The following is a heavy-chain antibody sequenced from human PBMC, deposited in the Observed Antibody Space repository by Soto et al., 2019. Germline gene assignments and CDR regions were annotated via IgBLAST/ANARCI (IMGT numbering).Heavy chain of an antibody. CDR1: GFTLSEYY. CDR3: VRQGYCSSTSCFDAMDV. J-gene: IGHJ6*02. CDR2: SRSEANDYIR. D-gene: IGHD2-2*01. Sequence: PGGSLRLACVASGFTLSEYYMDWVRQAPGRGLEWIGRSRSEANDYIRDYAASVKGRFSVSRDDSKRSFFLQMNGLKTEDTAVYYCVRQGYCSSTSCFDAMDVWGQGTTVTVSS. V-gene: IGHV3-72*01.